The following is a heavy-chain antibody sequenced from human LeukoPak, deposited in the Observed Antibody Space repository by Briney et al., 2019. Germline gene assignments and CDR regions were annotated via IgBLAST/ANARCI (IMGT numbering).Heavy chain of an antibody. Sequence: QLGVSLRLSCAASGLTFSCYAMSWVRQAPGKGLEWVSAISGSGGSTYYADSVKGRFTISRDNSKNTLYLQMNSLRAEDTAVYYCARDCGGDCYYDYWGQGTLVTVSS. J-gene: IGHJ4*02. CDR3: ARDCGGDCYYDY. V-gene: IGHV3-23*01. CDR2: ISGSGGST. CDR1: GLTFSCYA. D-gene: IGHD2-21*01.